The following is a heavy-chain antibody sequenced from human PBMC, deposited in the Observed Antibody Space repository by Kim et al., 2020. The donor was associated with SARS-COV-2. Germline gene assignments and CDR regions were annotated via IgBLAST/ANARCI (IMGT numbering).Heavy chain of an antibody. CDR2: IYSGGST. CDR1: GFTVSSNY. D-gene: IGHD2-21*02. Sequence: GGSLRLSCAASGFTVSSNYMSWVRQAPGKGLEWVSVIYSGGSTYYADSVKGRFTISRDNSKNTLYLQMNSLRAEDTAVYYCATHSVIYCGGDCYFDYWGQGTLVTASS. CDR3: ATHSVIYCGGDCYFDY. J-gene: IGHJ4*02. V-gene: IGHV3-53*01.